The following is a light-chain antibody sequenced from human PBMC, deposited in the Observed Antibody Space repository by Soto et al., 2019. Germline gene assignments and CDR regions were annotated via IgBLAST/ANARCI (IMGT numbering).Light chain of an antibody. CDR1: QGIGKD. V-gene: IGKV1-16*01. Sequence: DIQMTQSPSSLSASVGDRVTITCRASQGIGKDLAWFQQRPGKAPKLLIYGASGLQNGVPSRFGGSGSGTEFTLTISSLQPDDFPTYYCQQYNTYSWTFGQGTKVDIK. CDR2: GAS. J-gene: IGKJ1*01. CDR3: QQYNTYSWT.